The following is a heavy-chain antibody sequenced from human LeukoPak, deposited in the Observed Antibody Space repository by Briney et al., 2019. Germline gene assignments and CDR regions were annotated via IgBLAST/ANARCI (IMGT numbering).Heavy chain of an antibody. CDR1: GFTFSSCG. Sequence: GGSLRLSCAASGFTFSSCGMHWVRQAPSKGLEWVAVISYDGSEKYYADSVKGRFTISRDNSKNTLYLQMNSLRPEDTAVYYCARWVVTAADIDYWGQGTLVIVSS. CDR2: ISYDGSEK. CDR3: ARWVVTAADIDY. V-gene: IGHV3-30*03. D-gene: IGHD2-15*01. J-gene: IGHJ4*02.